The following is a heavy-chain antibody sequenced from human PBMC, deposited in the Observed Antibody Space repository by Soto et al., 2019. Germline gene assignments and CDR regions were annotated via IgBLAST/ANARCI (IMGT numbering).Heavy chain of an antibody. CDR3: ARGGTGTTDGRGYYYGMDV. D-gene: IGHD1-7*01. J-gene: IGHJ6*02. V-gene: IGHV1-18*01. CDR2: ISAYNGNT. Sequence: GASVKVSCKASGYTFTSYGISWVRQAPGQGLEWMGWISAYNGNTNYAQKFQGRVTMTRDTSMSTAYMELRRLRSDDTAVYYCARGGTGTTDGRGYYYGMDVWGQGTTVTVSS. CDR1: GYTFTSYG.